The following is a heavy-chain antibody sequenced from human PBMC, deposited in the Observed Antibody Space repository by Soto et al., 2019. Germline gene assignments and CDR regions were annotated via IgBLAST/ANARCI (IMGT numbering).Heavy chain of an antibody. CDR3: ARGGRTRFDY. Sequence: QVQLVESGGGLVNPGGSLRLSCAASGFRFTDYYMSWLRQSPGKGLEWVSTILTPGSTIYYADSVKGRFTTSRDNAKNSVFLQMNSLGAEDTAMYYCARGGRTRFDYWGQGTLVTVSS. D-gene: IGHD4-17*01. V-gene: IGHV3-11*01. J-gene: IGHJ4*02. CDR2: ILTPGSTI. CDR1: GFRFTDYY.